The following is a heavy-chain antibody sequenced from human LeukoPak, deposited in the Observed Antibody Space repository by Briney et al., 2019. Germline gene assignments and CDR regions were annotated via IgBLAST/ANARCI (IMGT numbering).Heavy chain of an antibody. J-gene: IGHJ4*02. CDR3: ARDYADSSGSYAFDY. Sequence: ASVKVSCKASGYTFTSYYMHWVRQAPGQGLEWMGIINPSGGSTSYAQKFQGRVTMTRDMSTSTVYMELSSLRSEDTAVYYCARDYADSSGSYAFDYWGQGTLVTVSS. D-gene: IGHD3-10*01. V-gene: IGHV1-46*01. CDR2: INPSGGST. CDR1: GYTFTSYY.